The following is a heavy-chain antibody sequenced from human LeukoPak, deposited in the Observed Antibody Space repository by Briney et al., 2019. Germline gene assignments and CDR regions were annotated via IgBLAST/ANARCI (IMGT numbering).Heavy chain of an antibody. V-gene: IGHV1-69*04. D-gene: IGHD5-24*01. J-gene: IGHJ4*02. CDR3: ARGGDGYNLDY. Sequence: GSSVKVSCKASGGTFSSYAISWVRQAPGQGLEWMGRIIPILGIANYAQKFQGRVTITADKSTSTAYMELSSLRSEDTAVYYCARGGDGYNLDYWGQGNLVTVSS. CDR2: IIPILGIA. CDR1: GGTFSSYA.